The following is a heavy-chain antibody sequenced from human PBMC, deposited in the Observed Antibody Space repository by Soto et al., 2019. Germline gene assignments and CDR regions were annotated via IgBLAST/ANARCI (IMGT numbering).Heavy chain of an antibody. D-gene: IGHD2-21*01. Sequence: QLQLQESGPGLVKPSETLSLTCTVSGGSISSSPYYWGWIRQPPGKGLEWIGEIYYSGSTYYNPTHKSRLTISIDTSKRQFSVKVSSVTAADTAVYYCARGGNYYSRHCFDPWGHGTLVTVSS. J-gene: IGHJ5*02. CDR3: ARGGNYYSRHCFDP. V-gene: IGHV4-39*01. CDR1: GGSISSSPYY. CDR2: IYYSGST.